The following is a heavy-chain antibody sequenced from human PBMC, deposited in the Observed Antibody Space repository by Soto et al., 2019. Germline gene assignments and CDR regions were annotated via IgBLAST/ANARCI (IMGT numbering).Heavy chain of an antibody. V-gene: IGHV3-30-3*02. J-gene: IGHJ4*02. CDR1: GFTFSSYA. D-gene: IGHD3-10*01. CDR3: AKHSRFTMALASPHY. Sequence: GGSLRLSCAASGFTFSSYAMHWVRQAPGKGLEWVAVISYDGSNKYYADSVKGRFTISRDNSKNTLYLQMNSLRAEGTAVYYWAKHSRFTMALASPHYWGPGNLVTVSS. CDR2: ISYDGSNK.